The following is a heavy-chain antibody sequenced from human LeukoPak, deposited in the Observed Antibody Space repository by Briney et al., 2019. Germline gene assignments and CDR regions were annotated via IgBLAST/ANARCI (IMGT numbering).Heavy chain of an antibody. V-gene: IGHV3-23*01. CDR3: AKDRTTVITSGFWFDP. CDR2: ISGSGGST. J-gene: IGHJ5*02. D-gene: IGHD4-17*01. Sequence: GGSLRLSCAASGFTFSSYAMSWVRQAPGKGLEWVSAISGSGGSTYYADSVKGRFTISRDNSKNTLYLQMNSLRAEDTAVYYCAKDRTTVITSGFWFDPWGQGTLVTVSS. CDR1: GFTFSSYA.